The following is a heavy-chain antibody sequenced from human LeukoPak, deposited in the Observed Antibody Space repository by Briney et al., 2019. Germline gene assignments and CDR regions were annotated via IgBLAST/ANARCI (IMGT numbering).Heavy chain of an antibody. CDR2: ISLSGGT. Sequence: SQTLSLTCTVSGGSISSGDYYWSWIRQPPGQGLEWIGYISLSGGTYYNPSLKNRATISLDTSRNQFSLKLSSVTAADTAVYYCARGGWYAYWFDPWGQGTLVTVSS. D-gene: IGHD6-19*01. J-gene: IGHJ5*02. CDR3: ARGGWYAYWFDP. V-gene: IGHV4-30-4*01. CDR1: GGSISSGDYY.